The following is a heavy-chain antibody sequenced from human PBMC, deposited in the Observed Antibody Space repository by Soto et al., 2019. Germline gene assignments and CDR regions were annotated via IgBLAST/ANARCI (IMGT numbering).Heavy chain of an antibody. CDR2: INAGNGNT. D-gene: IGHD4-17*01. Sequence: GASVKVSCKASGYTFTSYAMHWVRQAPGQRLEWMGWINAGNGNTKYSQKFQGRVTITRDTSASTAYMELSSLRSEDTAVYYCARAVGTTVTSHAFDIWGQGTMVTVSS. V-gene: IGHV1-3*01. CDR1: GYTFTSYA. J-gene: IGHJ3*02. CDR3: ARAVGTTVTSHAFDI.